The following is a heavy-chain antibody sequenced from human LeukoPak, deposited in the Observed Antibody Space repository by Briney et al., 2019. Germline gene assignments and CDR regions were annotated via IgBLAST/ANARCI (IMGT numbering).Heavy chain of an antibody. J-gene: IGHJ4*02. CDR1: GFTFSNHW. CDR3: ARYRGLGGGYYFDY. V-gene: IGHV3-7*04. CDR2: MKEDGSEK. Sequence: GGSLRLSCAVSGFTFSNHWMGWVRQAPGKGLEWVANMKEDGSEKYYVDSVKGRFTISRDNAKNSLYLQMNSLRAEDTAVYYCARYRGLGGGYYFDYWGQGTLVTVSS. D-gene: IGHD5-12*01.